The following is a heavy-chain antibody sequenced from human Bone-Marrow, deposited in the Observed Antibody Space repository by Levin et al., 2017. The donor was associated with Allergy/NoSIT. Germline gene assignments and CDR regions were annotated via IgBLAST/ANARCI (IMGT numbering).Heavy chain of an antibody. CDR3: AVFDF. V-gene: IGHV3-30*03. J-gene: IGHJ4*02. Sequence: GGSLRLSCAASGFTFNTYGMNWVRQAPGKGLEWVASISYDGMTKHYADSVKGRFTISRDNSKSTLYLQMNSLRAEDTAVYYCAVFDFWGQGTRVTVSS. CDR1: GFTFNTYG. CDR2: ISYDGMTK.